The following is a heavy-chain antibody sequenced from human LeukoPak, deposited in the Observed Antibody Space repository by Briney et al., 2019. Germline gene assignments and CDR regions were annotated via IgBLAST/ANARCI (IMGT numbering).Heavy chain of an antibody. CDR3: ARDGLVELDGSGSPDSYYYGMDV. V-gene: IGHV3-23*01. D-gene: IGHD3-10*01. Sequence: GGSLRLSCAASGFTFSSYAMSWVRQAPGKGLEWVSAISGSGGSTYYADSVKGRFTISRDNSKNTLYLQMNSLRAEDTAVYYCARDGLVELDGSGSPDSYYYGMDVWGQGTTVTVSS. J-gene: IGHJ6*02. CDR2: ISGSGGST. CDR1: GFTFSSYA.